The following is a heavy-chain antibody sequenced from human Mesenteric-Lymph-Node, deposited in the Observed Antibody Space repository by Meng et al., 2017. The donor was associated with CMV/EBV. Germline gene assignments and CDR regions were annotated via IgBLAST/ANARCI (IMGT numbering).Heavy chain of an antibody. CDR3: AREEPGGYYYYGMDV. J-gene: IGHJ6*02. Sequence: ASVKVSCKASGYTLTRYDVNWVRQATGQGLEWMGWMNPNSGNTGYAQKFQGRVTITRNTSISTAYMELSSLRSDDTAVYYCAREEPGGYYYYGMDVWGQGTTVTVSS. CDR2: MNPNSGNT. CDR1: GYTLTRYD. D-gene: IGHD1-1*01. V-gene: IGHV1-8*01.